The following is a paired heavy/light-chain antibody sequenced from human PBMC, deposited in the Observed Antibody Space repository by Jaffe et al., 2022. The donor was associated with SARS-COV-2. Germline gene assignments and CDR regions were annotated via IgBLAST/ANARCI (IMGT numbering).Light chain of an antibody. V-gene: IGKV1-12*01. CDR2: DAF. J-gene: IGKJ4*01. CDR3: QQAKSFPLT. Sequence: DIQMTQSPSSVSASVGDRVTITCRASQDITSRLAWYQRKPGKAPNLLIYDAFTLQSGVPSRFSGSGSGAEFTLTISSLQPEDFATYYCQQAKSFPLTFGGGTKVEIK. CDR1: QDITSR.
Heavy chain of an antibody. J-gene: IGHJ5*01. D-gene: IGHD3-10*01. V-gene: IGHV3-23*01. CDR2: ISSGGYST. Sequence: EVQLLESGGNLVQPGGSVRVSCAASGFSFSTYAMSWVRQAPGEGLEWVSAISSGGYSTYYAGSVKGRFTISRDDSKNTLSLQMNSLRAEDTAIYYCVRDRRESGNYGWFDSWGQGTLVTVSS. CDR3: VRDRRESGNYGWFDS. CDR1: GFSFSTYA.